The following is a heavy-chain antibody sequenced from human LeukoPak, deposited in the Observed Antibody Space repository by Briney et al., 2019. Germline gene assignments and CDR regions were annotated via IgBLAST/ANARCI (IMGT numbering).Heavy chain of an antibody. CDR3: ARDSFPSDYYYYMDV. D-gene: IGHD3-16*01. CDR2: ISSSGSTI. CDR1: GFTFSSYE. V-gene: IGHV3-48*03. J-gene: IGHJ6*03. Sequence: GGSLRLSCAASGFTFSSYEMNWVRQAPGKGLEWVSYISSSGSTIYYADFVKGRFTISRDNAKNSLYLQMNSLRAEDTAVYYCARDSFPSDYYYYMDVWGKGTTVTISS.